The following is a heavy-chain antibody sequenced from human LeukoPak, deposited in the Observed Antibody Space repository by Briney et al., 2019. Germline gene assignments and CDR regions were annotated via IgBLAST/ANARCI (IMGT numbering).Heavy chain of an antibody. Sequence: ASAKVSCKASGYTFTSYNINWVRQATGQGLEWMGWMNPNSGNTGYAQKFQGRVTMTRNTSISTAYMELSSLRSEDTAVYYCASSYGSGSYYNVSYWGQGTLVTVSS. V-gene: IGHV1-8*01. D-gene: IGHD3-10*01. CDR2: MNPNSGNT. CDR1: GYTFTSYN. J-gene: IGHJ4*02. CDR3: ASSYGSGSYYNVSY.